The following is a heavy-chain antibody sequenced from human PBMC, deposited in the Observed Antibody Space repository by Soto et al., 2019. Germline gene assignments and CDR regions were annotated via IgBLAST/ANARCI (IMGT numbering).Heavy chain of an antibody. CDR3: ARGSYDYDRIGYYHY. CDR1: GGSISSGDYY. V-gene: IGHV4-30-4*01. D-gene: IGHD3-22*01. CDR2: IYYSGST. J-gene: IGHJ4*02. Sequence: QVQLQESGPGLVKPSQTLSLTCTVSGGSISSGDYYWSWIRQPPGKGLEWSGYIYYSGSTYYNPSLKSREPTSLDTTQTQYPLKLSSVTAAATAVYDCARGSYDYDRIGYYHYWGQGTLVTVSS.